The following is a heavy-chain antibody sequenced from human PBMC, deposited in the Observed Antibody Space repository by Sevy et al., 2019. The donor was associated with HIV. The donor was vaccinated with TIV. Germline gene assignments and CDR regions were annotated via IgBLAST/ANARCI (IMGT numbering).Heavy chain of an antibody. CDR1: GFTFSSYG. D-gene: IGHD2-2*01. J-gene: IGHJ4*02. CDR3: ATLGYCSSTSCFNYY. CDR2: IWYDGSNK. V-gene: IGHV3-33*01. Sequence: GGSLRLSCAASGFTFSSYGMHWVRQAPGKGLEWVAVIWYDGSNKYYADSVKGRFTISRDNSKNTLYLQMNSLRAEDTAVYYCATLGYCSSTSCFNYYWGQGTLVTVSS.